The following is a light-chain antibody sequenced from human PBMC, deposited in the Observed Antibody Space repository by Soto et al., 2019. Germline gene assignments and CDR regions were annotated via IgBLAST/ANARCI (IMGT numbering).Light chain of an antibody. Sequence: QSVLTQPASVSGSPGQSITISCTGTSSDVGGYNYVSWYQRHPGKAPKLMIYDVSNRPSGVSNRFSGSKSGNTASLTISGLQAEDEADYYCSSYTSSSTLFYVFGTGTKLTVL. J-gene: IGLJ1*01. CDR3: SSYTSSSTLFYV. CDR2: DVS. V-gene: IGLV2-14*01. CDR1: SSDVGGYNY.